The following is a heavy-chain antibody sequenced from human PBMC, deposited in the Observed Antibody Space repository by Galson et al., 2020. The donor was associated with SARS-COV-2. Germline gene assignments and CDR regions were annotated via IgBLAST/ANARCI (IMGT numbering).Heavy chain of an antibody. Sequence: GESLKISCTASGFTFGDYSMSWFRQAPGKGLEWVGRVRSKAYGSTTEYGASVKGRFTIPRDDFKNIAYLQMNSLKTEDTAMYFCTRRIGWGINSFDVWGQGTMVTFSS. CDR3: TRRIGWGINSFDV. CDR1: GFTFGDYS. V-gene: IGHV3-49*03. D-gene: IGHD3-10*01. J-gene: IGHJ3*01. CDR2: VRSKAYGSTT.